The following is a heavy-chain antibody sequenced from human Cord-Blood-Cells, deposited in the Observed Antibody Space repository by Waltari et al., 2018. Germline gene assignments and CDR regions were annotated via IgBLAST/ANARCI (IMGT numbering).Heavy chain of an antibody. Sequence: QVQLQESGPGLVKPSQTLSLTCTVSGGSISSGGYYWSWIRQHPGKGLEWIGYIYSSGSTYYNPSLKSRVIISVDTSKNQFSLKLSSVTAADTAVYYCARAGGDRPYWYFDLWGRGTLVTVSS. CDR1: GGSISSGGYY. CDR3: ARAGGDRPYWYFDL. CDR2: IYSSGST. V-gene: IGHV4-31*03. D-gene: IGHD3-10*01. J-gene: IGHJ2*01.